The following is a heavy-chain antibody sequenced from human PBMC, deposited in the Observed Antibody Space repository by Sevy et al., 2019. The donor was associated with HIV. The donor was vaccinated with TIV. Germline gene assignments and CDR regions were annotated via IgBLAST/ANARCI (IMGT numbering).Heavy chain of an antibody. D-gene: IGHD6-13*01. Sequence: LTCTVSGGSISSGDYYWSWIRQPPGKGLEWIGYIYYSGSTYYNPSLKSRVTISVDTSKNQFSLKLSSVTAADTAVYYCAREMGNSSSWTRWFDPWGQGTLVTVSS. CDR2: IYYSGST. CDR1: GGSISSGDYY. J-gene: IGHJ5*02. V-gene: IGHV4-30-4*01. CDR3: AREMGNSSSWTRWFDP.